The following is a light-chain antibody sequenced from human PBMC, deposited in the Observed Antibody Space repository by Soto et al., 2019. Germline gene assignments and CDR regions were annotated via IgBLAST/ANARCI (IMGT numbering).Light chain of an antibody. Sequence: QSALTQPASVSGSPGQSITISCTGTSSDIGADDFVSWYQHHPDKTPKLIIFEVTYRPTGISHRFSASKSGNTASLTISGLEAEDEAFYYCSSYTSSSTLVFGTGTKLTVL. J-gene: IGLJ1*01. CDR1: SSDIGADDF. CDR2: EVT. CDR3: SSYTSSSTLV. V-gene: IGLV2-14*01.